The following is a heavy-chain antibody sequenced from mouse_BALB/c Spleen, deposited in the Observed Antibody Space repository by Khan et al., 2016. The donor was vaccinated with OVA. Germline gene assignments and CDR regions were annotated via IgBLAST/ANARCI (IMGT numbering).Heavy chain of an antibody. J-gene: IGHJ2*01. D-gene: IGHD1-1*01. CDR1: GYTFTSYW. Sequence: VQLQQSGAELVKAGASVKMSCKASGYTFTSYWMHWVKPRLGQGLEWFAETNPTNGRTYYNEKFKSKATLTVDKSSSTAYMLLRGPTFEDSAVDYCARIKNIVATYFDYWGQGTTLTVSS. V-gene: IGHV1S81*02. CDR3: ARIKNIVATYFDY. CDR2: TNPTNGRT.